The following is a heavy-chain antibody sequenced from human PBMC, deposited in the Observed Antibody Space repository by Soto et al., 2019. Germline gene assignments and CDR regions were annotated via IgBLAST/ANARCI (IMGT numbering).Heavy chain of an antibody. V-gene: IGHV4-39*01. J-gene: IGHJ4*02. Sequence: KSXGTLSLTGTVSGVSISNRSYYWGWNRRPPGKGLGWIGTIYYSWITDYNPSLKSRVTIAVDTAKNQCSLKLTSVTAADTAVYSCASHGSSWGQGPLVTVSS. CDR3: ASHGSS. CDR2: IYYSWIT. CDR1: GVSISNRSYY.